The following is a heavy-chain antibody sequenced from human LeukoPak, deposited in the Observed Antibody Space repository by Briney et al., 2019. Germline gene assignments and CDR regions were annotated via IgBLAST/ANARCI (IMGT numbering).Heavy chain of an antibody. V-gene: IGHV4-59*01. CDR2: ISDSGST. Sequence: SETLSLTCTVSGGSISSYYWSWIRQPPGKGLEWIGYISDSGSTNYNPSLKSRVTISVDTSKNQFSLKLTSVTAADTAVYYCARVNPSGWAVGDAFDIWGQGTMVTVSS. D-gene: IGHD6-19*01. CDR3: ARVNPSGWAVGDAFDI. J-gene: IGHJ3*02. CDR1: GGSISSYY.